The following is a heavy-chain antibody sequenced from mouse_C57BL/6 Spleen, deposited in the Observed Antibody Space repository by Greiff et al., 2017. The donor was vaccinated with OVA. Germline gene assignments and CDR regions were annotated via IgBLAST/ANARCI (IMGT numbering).Heavy chain of an antibody. D-gene: IGHD1-1*01. CDR1: GNTFTSYW. CDR3: ARNYGSSSWFAY. Sequence: QVQLQQPGAELVRPGTSVKLSCKASGNTFTSYWMHWVKQRPGQGLEWIGVIDPSDSYTNYNQKFKGKATLTVDTSSSTAYMQLSSLTSEDSAVYYCARNYGSSSWFAYWGQGTLVTVSA. V-gene: IGHV1-59*01. J-gene: IGHJ3*01. CDR2: IDPSDSYT.